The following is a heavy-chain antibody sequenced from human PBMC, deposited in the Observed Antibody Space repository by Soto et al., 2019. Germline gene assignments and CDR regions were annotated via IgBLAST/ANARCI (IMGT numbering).Heavy chain of an antibody. CDR2: IKQDGSEK. V-gene: IGHV3-7*01. D-gene: IGHD3-3*01. CDR3: ARQSGEWLYLSGVDFDY. Sequence: GGSLRLSCAASGFTFSSYWMSWVRQAPGKGLEWVANIKQDGSEKYYVDSVKGRFTISRDNAKNSLYLQMNSLRAEDTAVYYCARQSGEWLYLSGVDFDYWGQGTLVTVSS. CDR1: GFTFSSYW. J-gene: IGHJ4*02.